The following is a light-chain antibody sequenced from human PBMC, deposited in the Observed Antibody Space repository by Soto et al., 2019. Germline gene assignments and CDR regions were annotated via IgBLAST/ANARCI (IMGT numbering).Light chain of an antibody. CDR3: QQYGSSPPYT. V-gene: IGKV3-20*01. Sequence: IVLTQSPGTLSLSPGERATLSCRASQSVGTSYLAWYQQRPGQAPRLLLYGASSRATGIPDRFSGSGSGTDFTLTINRLEPEDFEVYYCQQYGSSPPYTFGQGNKREIK. CDR1: QSVGTSY. CDR2: GAS. J-gene: IGKJ2*01.